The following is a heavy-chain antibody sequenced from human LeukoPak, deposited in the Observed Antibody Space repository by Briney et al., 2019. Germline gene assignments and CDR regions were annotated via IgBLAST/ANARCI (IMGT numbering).Heavy chain of an antibody. D-gene: IGHD6-13*01. J-gene: IGHJ4*02. Sequence: ASVKVSCKASGYTFTSYYMHWVRQAPGQGLEWMGWISCYNGNTNYAQKFRDRVTMTTDTSTSTVYMELRSLRSDDTAVYYCARDNSSSTRENWGQGTQVTVSS. CDR2: ISCYNGNT. CDR3: ARDNSSSTREN. CDR1: GYTFTSYY. V-gene: IGHV1-18*04.